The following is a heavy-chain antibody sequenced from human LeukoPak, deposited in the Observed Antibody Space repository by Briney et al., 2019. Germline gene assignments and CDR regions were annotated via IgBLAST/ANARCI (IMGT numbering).Heavy chain of an antibody. CDR1: GFRFTGFW. CDR3: ARGPPRGKYYYMDV. Sequence: PGGSLRLSCAASGFRFTGFWMSWVRQAPGKGPEWVANINQESTETYYVDSVRGRFTLSRDNAKNSLYLQMNSLAAGDTAVYYCARGPPRGKYYYMDVWGKGTTVTVSS. V-gene: IGHV3-7*01. CDR2: INQESTET. J-gene: IGHJ6*03. D-gene: IGHD1-1*01.